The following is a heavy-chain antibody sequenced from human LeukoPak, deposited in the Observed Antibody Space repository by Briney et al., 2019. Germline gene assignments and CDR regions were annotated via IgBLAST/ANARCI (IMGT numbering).Heavy chain of an antibody. CDR2: INPNSGGT. V-gene: IGHV1-2*02. Sequence: GASVTVSCKASGYTFTGCYMHWVRQAPGQGLEWMGWINPNSGGTNYAQKFQGRVTMTRDTSISTAYMELSRLRSDDTAVYYCARRAAAGNSRGAFDIWGQGTMVTVSS. D-gene: IGHD6-13*01. J-gene: IGHJ3*02. CDR1: GYTFTGCY. CDR3: ARRAAAGNSRGAFDI.